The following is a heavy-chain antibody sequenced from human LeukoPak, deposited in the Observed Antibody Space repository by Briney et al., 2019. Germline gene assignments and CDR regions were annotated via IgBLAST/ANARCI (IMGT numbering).Heavy chain of an antibody. J-gene: IGHJ6*02. CDR3: ARDLARVVAATGFYYYGMDV. D-gene: IGHD2-15*01. V-gene: IGHV3-23*01. Sequence: GGSLRLSCAASGFTFSSYAMSWVRQAPGKGLEWVSAISGSGGSTYYADSVKGRFTISRDNSKNTLYLQMNSLRADDTAVYYCARDLARVVAATGFYYYGMDVWGQGTTVTVSS. CDR2: ISGSGGST. CDR1: GFTFSSYA.